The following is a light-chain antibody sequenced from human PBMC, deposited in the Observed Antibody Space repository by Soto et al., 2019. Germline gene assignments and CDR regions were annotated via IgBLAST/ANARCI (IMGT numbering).Light chain of an antibody. CDR3: SSYTSSRAYV. J-gene: IGLJ1*01. CDR1: GSDVGGYNY. CDR2: EVS. V-gene: IGLV2-14*01. Sequence: QSVLTQPASVSGSPGQSSTISFTGTGSDVGGYNYVSWYQQQSGKAPKLMIHEVSNRPSGVSNRFSGSKSGNTASLTISGLQAEDEADYYCSSYTSSRAYVFGIGTKVTVL.